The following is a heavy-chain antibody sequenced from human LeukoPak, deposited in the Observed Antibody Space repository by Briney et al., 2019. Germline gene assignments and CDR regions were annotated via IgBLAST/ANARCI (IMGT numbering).Heavy chain of an antibody. J-gene: IGHJ3*02. D-gene: IGHD3-22*01. CDR2: INPNSGGT. Sequence: ASVKVSCKASGYTFTAYYMHWVRQAPGQGLEWMGWINPNSGGTNYAQKFQGRVTMTRDTSISTAYMELSRLRSDDTAVYYCARDYYESSGFGAFDIWGQGTMVTVSS. CDR3: ARDYYESSGFGAFDI. V-gene: IGHV1-2*02. CDR1: GYTFTAYY.